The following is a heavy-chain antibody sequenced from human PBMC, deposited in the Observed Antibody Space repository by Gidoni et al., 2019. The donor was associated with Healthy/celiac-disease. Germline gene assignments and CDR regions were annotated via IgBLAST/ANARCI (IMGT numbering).Heavy chain of an antibody. D-gene: IGHD5-12*01. V-gene: IGHV3-23*01. J-gene: IGHJ4*02. CDR1: GFTFSSYA. CDR2: ISGRGGST. CDR3: ANERDGYNWYYFDY. Sequence: EVQLLESGGGLVQPGGSLRLSCAASGFTFSSYAMSWVRQAPGQGLEWVSAISGRGGSTYYADSVKGRFTISRDNSNNTLYLQMNSLRAEDTSVYYCANERDGYNWYYFDYWGQGTLVTVSS.